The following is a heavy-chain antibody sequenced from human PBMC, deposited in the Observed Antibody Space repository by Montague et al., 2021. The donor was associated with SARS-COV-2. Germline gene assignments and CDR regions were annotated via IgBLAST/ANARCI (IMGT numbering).Heavy chain of an antibody. CDR1: GFTFSSNW. D-gene: IGHD7-27*01. Sequence: SLRLSCAASGFTFSSNWMHWVRRPPGKGLMWVSRTNSDGTTTHCADSVKGRFTISRDNAENMLYLQMNSLRGEDSAVYYCVKSRYGASGADYWGQGTVVTVSS. CDR3: VKSRYGASGADY. J-gene: IGHJ4*02. V-gene: IGHV3-74*01. CDR2: TNSDGTTT.